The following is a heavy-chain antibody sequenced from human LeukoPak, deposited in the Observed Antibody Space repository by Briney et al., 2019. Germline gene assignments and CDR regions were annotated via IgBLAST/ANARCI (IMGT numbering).Heavy chain of an antibody. Sequence: GGSLRLSCAASGFTFSSYAMHWVRQAPGKGLEYVSAISSNGGSTYYANSVKGRFTISRDNSKNTLYLQMGSLRAEDMAVYYCARSIAAAAFDPWGQGTLVTVSS. CDR1: GFTFSSYA. CDR3: ARSIAAAAFDP. CDR2: ISSNGGST. J-gene: IGHJ5*02. V-gene: IGHV3-64*01. D-gene: IGHD6-13*01.